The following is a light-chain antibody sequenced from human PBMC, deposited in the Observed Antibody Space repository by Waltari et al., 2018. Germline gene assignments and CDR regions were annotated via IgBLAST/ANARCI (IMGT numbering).Light chain of an antibody. CDR1: QSVSYY. J-gene: IGKJ4*01. Sequence: EIMLTQSPATLSLSPGERATLSCRASQSVSYYLAWYQQRPGQAPRLLIDDASSRATGIPARFSGSGSETDFTLTISSLEPEDFAVYYCQQRRTWPLTFGGGTKVEI. CDR2: DAS. V-gene: IGKV3-11*01. CDR3: QQRRTWPLT.